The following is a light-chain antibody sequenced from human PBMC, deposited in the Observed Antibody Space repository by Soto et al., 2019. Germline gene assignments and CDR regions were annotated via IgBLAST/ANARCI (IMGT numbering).Light chain of an antibody. Sequence: DIQMTQSPSSLSASVGDRVTITCKASQDITNSLNWYQQKPVKAPTVLIYDASILETGVPSRFSGSGSGTDFTFTISSLQPEDVATYYCQQYYNLPLTFGPGTTVDIE. CDR3: QQYYNLPLT. CDR1: QDITNS. V-gene: IGKV1-33*01. CDR2: DAS. J-gene: IGKJ3*01.